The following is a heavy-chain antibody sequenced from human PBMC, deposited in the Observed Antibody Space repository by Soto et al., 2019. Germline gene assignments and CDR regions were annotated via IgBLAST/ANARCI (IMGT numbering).Heavy chain of an antibody. CDR1: GGSISGSRYY. V-gene: IGHV4-39*07. CDR3: AREMATTLRTACYFDY. CDR2: VFYSGST. J-gene: IGHJ4*02. D-gene: IGHD1-1*01. Sequence: SETLSLTCSVSGGSISGSRYYWAWLRQPPGKGLEWIGNVFYSGSTNYNPSLKSRVTISVDTSKNQYSLKLSSVTAADTALYYCAREMATTLRTACYFDYWGQGTLVTVFS.